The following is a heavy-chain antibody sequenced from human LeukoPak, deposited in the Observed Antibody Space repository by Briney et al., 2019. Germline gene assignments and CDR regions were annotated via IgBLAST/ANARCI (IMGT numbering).Heavy chain of an antibody. V-gene: IGHV3-74*01. D-gene: IGHD5-18*01. CDR1: GFTFRSHW. CDR3: ARDTGDSFAD. J-gene: IGHJ4*02. Sequence: GGSLRLSCAASGFTFRSHWMHGVRQVPGKGLVWVSRITSDGSSTSYADSVKGRFTISRDNAKNTLYLQMNSLRAEDTAVYYCARDTGDSFADWGQGTLVTVSS. CDR2: ITSDGSST.